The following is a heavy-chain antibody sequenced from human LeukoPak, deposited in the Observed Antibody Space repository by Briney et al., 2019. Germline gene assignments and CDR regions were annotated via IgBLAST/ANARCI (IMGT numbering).Heavy chain of an antibody. CDR3: ARDTLDDWSAPDAFDI. CDR1: GFTFSSYS. CDR2: ISSSSSYI. Sequence: GGSLRLSCAASGFTFSSYSMNWVRQAPGKGLEWVSSISSSSSYIYYADSVKGRFTISRDNAKNSLYLQMNSLRAGDTAVYYCARDTLDDWSAPDAFDIWGQGTMVTVSS. J-gene: IGHJ3*02. V-gene: IGHV3-21*01. D-gene: IGHD3-9*01.